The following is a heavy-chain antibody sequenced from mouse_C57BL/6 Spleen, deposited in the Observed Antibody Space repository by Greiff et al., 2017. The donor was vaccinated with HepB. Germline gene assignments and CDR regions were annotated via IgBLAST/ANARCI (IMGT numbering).Heavy chain of an antibody. CDR1: GFTFSDYG. V-gene: IGHV5-17*01. D-gene: IGHD1-1*01. CDR2: ISSGSSTI. J-gene: IGHJ4*01. Sequence: EVQLVESGGGLVKPGGSLKLSCAASGFTFSDYGMHWVRQAPEKGLEWVAYISSGSSTIYYADTVKGRFTISRDNAKNTLFLQMTSLRSEDTAMYYCARGDYGSRRYYAMDYWGQGTSVTVSS. CDR3: ARGDYGSRRYYAMDY.